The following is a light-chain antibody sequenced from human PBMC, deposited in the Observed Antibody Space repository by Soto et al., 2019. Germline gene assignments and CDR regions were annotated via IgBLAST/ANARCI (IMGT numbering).Light chain of an antibody. Sequence: DVVMTQSPLSLPVTLGQPASISCRSSQSLVYSDGNTFLNWFHQRPGQSPRRLIYKVSNRDSGVLDRFSGSGSATDFTLRISRVEAEDVGVYYCMQGSHSPPRYTFGQGTKLEIK. J-gene: IGKJ2*01. CDR1: QSLVYSDGNTF. CDR2: KVS. CDR3: MQGSHSPPRYT. V-gene: IGKV2-30*01.